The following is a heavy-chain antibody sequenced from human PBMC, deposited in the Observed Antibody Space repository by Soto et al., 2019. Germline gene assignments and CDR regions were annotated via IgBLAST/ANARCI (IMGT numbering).Heavy chain of an antibody. CDR3: ARREITVRGAPLFRRRSSNDAFDM. CDR2: INHSGSS. V-gene: IGHV4-34*01. D-gene: IGHD3-10*01. J-gene: IGHJ3*02. CDR1: GGPFSAYY. Sequence: QVQLQQWGAGLLKPSETLSLTCAVYGGPFSAYYWSWIRQPPGKGLEWIGQINHSGSSNYNPSLKSRVTMSVDTSKNQFSLKLRSVTAADKAVYYCARREITVRGAPLFRRRSSNDAFDMWGQGTMVTVSS.